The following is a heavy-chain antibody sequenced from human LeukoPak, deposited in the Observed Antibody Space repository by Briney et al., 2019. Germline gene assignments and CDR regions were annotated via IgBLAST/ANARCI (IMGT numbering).Heavy chain of an antibody. Sequence: ASVTVSCKASGYTFTGYYMHWVRQAPGPGLEWMGWINPNSGYSNYAQKFQGRVTMTRATSISPAYMELSRLRSDDTTLYHCARVIVVVSADRAGYCLYPWGRETL. CDR1: GYTFTGYY. D-gene: IGHD2-2*01. V-gene: IGHV1-2*02. CDR3: ARVIVVVSADRAGYCLYP. CDR2: INPNSGYS. J-gene: IGHJ4*02.